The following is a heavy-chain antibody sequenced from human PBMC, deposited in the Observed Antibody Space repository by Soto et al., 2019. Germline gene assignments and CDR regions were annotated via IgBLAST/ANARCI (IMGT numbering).Heavy chain of an antibody. CDR3: GGAARPGDYYGMDV. Sequence: SETLSLTCAVPGYSISSGYYWGWIRQPPGKGLEWIGSIYHSGSTYYNPSLKSRVTISVDTSKNQFSLKPSSVTAADTAVYYCGGAARPGDYYGMDVWGQGTTVTVSS. V-gene: IGHV4-38-2*01. CDR2: IYHSGST. CDR1: GYSISSGYY. D-gene: IGHD6-6*01. J-gene: IGHJ6*02.